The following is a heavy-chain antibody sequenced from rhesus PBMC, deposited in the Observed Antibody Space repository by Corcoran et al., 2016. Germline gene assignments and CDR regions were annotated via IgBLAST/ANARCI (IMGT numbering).Heavy chain of an antibody. CDR1: GFTFSDYY. Sequence: EVQLVESGGGLFQPGGSLRLSCAASGFTFSDYYISWVRQAPGKGLEWVSSISSASSYIYYADSVKGRFTISRDNAKNSLSLQMNSLKTEDTAVYYCTRSSGWYYFDYWGQGVLVTVSS. D-gene: IGHD6-31*01. J-gene: IGHJ4*01. CDR3: TRSSGWYYFDY. V-gene: IGHV3S4*01. CDR2: ISSASSYI.